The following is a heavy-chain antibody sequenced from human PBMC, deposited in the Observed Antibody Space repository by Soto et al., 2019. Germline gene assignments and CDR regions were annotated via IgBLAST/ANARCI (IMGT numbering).Heavy chain of an antibody. Sequence: GASVKVSCKSSGYTFTSYYVQWVRQAPGQGLEWMGIINLSSGGTNCAQKFQGRVTMTRDTSTSTVFMDLSSLRSEDTAVYYCARSRGWANGDYWGQGTLVTVSS. CDR1: GYTFTSYY. D-gene: IGHD6-19*01. CDR3: ARSRGWANGDY. V-gene: IGHV1-46*01. J-gene: IGHJ4*02. CDR2: INLSSGGT.